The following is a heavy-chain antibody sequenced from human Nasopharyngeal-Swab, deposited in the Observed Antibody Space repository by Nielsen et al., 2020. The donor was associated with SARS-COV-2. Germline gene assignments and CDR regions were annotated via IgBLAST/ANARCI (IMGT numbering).Heavy chain of an antibody. Sequence: ASVNVSCKASEYTFTSYAMNWVRQAPGQGLEWMGWINTNTGNPTYAQGFTGRFVFSLDTSVSTAYLKISSLKAEDTAVYYCARVSYDILTGYWGFDYWGQGTLVTVSS. V-gene: IGHV7-4-1*02. D-gene: IGHD3-9*01. CDR2: INTNTGNP. CDR1: EYTFTSYA. CDR3: ARVSYDILTGYWGFDY. J-gene: IGHJ4*02.